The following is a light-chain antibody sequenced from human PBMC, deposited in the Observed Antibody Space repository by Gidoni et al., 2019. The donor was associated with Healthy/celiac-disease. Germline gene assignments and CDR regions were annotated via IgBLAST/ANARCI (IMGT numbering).Light chain of an antibody. Sequence: SYELTQPPSVSVSPGQTASITCSGDKLGDKYAFWYQEKPGQSPVLVIYQDSKRPSGIPERFSGSNSGNTATLTISGTQAMDEADYYCQAWDSRTYVVFGGGTKLTVL. CDR3: QAWDSRTYVV. CDR1: KLGDKY. CDR2: QDS. J-gene: IGLJ2*01. V-gene: IGLV3-1*01.